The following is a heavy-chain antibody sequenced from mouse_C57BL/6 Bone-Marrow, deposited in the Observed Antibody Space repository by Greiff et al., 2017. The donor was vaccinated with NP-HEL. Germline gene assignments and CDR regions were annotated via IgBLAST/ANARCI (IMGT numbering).Heavy chain of an antibody. J-gene: IGHJ2*01. Sequence: EVQVVESGGGLVQPGGSLSLSCAASGFPFTDYYMSWVRQPPGKALEWLGFIRNKANGYTTEYSASVKGRFTISRDNSQSILDLQMNALRAEDSATYYCARYGNYEDFDYWGQGTTLTVSS. CDR2: IRNKANGYTT. V-gene: IGHV7-3*01. D-gene: IGHD2-1*01. CDR1: GFPFTDYY. CDR3: ARYGNYEDFDY.